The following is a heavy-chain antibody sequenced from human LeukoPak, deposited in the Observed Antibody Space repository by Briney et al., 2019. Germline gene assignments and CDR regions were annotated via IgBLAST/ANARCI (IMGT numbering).Heavy chain of an antibody. D-gene: IGHD5-12*01. CDR2: INHSGST. CDR3: ARGPGGYARPSYGMDV. CDR1: GGSFSGYY. V-gene: IGHV4-34*01. Sequence: SETLSLTCAVYGGSFSGYYWSWIRQPPGKGLEWIGEINHSGSTNYNPSLKSRVTISVDTSKNQFSLKLSSVTAADTAVYYCARGPGGYARPSYGMDVWGQGTTVTVSS. J-gene: IGHJ6*02.